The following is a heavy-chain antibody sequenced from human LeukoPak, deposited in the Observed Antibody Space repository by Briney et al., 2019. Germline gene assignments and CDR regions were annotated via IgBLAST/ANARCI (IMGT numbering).Heavy chain of an antibody. CDR1: GGSITSSTYY. J-gene: IGHJ3*02. V-gene: IGHV4-39*07. CDR3: ARDKIVRAAHDAFDI. CDR2: IYYTGST. D-gene: IGHD3-10*01. Sequence: SETLSLTCTVSGGSITSSTYYWGWIRQPPGKGLEWIGSIYYTGSTYHNPSLKGRVTISIDTSKNQFSLNLTSVTAADTAVYFCARDKIVRAAHDAFDIWGQGTMVTVSS.